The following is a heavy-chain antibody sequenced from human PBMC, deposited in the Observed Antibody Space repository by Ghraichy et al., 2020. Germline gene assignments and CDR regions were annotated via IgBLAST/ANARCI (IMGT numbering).Heavy chain of an antibody. D-gene: IGHD3-10*01. V-gene: IGHV4-4*07. J-gene: IGHJ6*02. Sequence: SETLSLTCTVSGGSISSYYWSWIRQPAGKGLEWIGRIYTSGSTNYNPSLKSRVTMSVDTSKNQFSLKLSSVTAADTAVYYCARDGTGSGSYSSYYYGMDVWGQGTTVTVSS. CDR3: ARDGTGSGSYSSYYYGMDV. CDR2: IYTSGST. CDR1: GGSISSYY.